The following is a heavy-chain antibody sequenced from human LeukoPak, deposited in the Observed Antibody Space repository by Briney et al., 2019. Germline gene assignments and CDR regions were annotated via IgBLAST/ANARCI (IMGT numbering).Heavy chain of an antibody. CDR1: GYTFTGYY. D-gene: IGHD2-21*02. CDR3: AADGDIVVVTENYYYGMDV. Sequence: ASVKVSCKASGYTFTGYYMHWVRQAPGQGLEWMGWINPNSGGTNYAQKFQGRVTMTRDTSISTAYMELSRLRSDDTAVYYCAADGDIVVVTENYYYGMDVWGQGTTVTVSS. V-gene: IGHV1-2*02. CDR2: INPNSGGT. J-gene: IGHJ6*02.